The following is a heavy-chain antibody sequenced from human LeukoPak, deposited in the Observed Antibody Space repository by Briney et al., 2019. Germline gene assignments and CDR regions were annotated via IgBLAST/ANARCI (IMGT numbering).Heavy chain of an antibody. CDR3: ARGAWGSHDY. CDR1: GFTFSSYW. Sequence: GGSLKLSCAASGFTFSSYWMNCVRQAPGKGLVCVSRINSDGSSTTYADSVKGRFTISRDNAKNTLYLQMSSLRAEDTAVYYCARGAWGSHDYWGQGTLVTVSS. D-gene: IGHD7-27*01. J-gene: IGHJ4*02. CDR2: INSDGSST. V-gene: IGHV3-74*01.